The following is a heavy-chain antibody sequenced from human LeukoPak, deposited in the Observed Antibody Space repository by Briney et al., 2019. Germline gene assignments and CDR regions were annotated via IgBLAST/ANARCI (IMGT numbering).Heavy chain of an antibody. V-gene: IGHV4-59*01. CDR2: IYYSGST. CDR3: AREAVAGRDSGLN. Sequence: NPSETLSLTCTVSGGSISSYYWSWIRQPPGKGLEWIGYIYYSGSTNYNPSLKSRVTISVDTSKNQFSLKLSSVIAADTAVYYCAREAVAGRDSGLNWGQGTLVTVSS. CDR1: GGSISSYY. J-gene: IGHJ4*02. D-gene: IGHD6-19*01.